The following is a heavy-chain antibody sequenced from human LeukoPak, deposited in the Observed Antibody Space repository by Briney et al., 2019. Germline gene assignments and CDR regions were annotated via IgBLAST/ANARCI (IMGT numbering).Heavy chain of an antibody. V-gene: IGHV3-74*01. CDR2: VKSDGSST. J-gene: IGHJ3*02. Sequence: GGSLRLSCAASGFTFSRYWMHWVRQAPGKGLAWVSRVKSDGSSTSYAESVKGRFTISRDNAKNTLYLQMNSLRAEDTALYYCARAGFNWNDGAFEIWGQGTMVTVPS. D-gene: IGHD1-1*01. CDR3: ARAGFNWNDGAFEI. CDR1: GFTFSRYW.